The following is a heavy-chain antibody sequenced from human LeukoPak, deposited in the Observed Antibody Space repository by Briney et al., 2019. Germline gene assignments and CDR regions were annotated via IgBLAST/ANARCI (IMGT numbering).Heavy chain of an antibody. Sequence: PSETLSLTCNVSGGSISSYYWSWIRQPPGKGLEWIGYIYTSGSTNYNPSLKSRVTISVDTSKNQFSLKLSSVTAADTAVYYCARHAYDFWSGYYDYWGQGTLVTVSS. CDR1: GGSISSYY. J-gene: IGHJ4*02. CDR3: ARHAYDFWSGYYDY. D-gene: IGHD3-3*01. V-gene: IGHV4-4*09. CDR2: IYTSGST.